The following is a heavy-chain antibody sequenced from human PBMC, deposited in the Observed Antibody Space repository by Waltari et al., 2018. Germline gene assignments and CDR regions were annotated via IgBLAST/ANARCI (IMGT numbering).Heavy chain of an antibody. CDR2: ISPYNGNT. CDR1: GYMFTNHG. V-gene: IGHV1-18*01. CDR3: ARDRYSGYDFNDY. J-gene: IGHJ4*02. Sequence: QVQLVQSGAEAKKPGASVQVSCKASGYMFTNHGISWMRQAPGQGLEWMGWISPYNGNTDFAQKLQDRISMTTDRSTSTAYMELRSLRSDDTAVYYCARDRYSGYDFNDYWGQGTLVTVSS. D-gene: IGHD5-12*01.